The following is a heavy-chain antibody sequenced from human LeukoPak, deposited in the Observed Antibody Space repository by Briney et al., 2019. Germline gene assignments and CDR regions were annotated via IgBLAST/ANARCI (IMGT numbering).Heavy chain of an antibody. D-gene: IGHD3-16*01. V-gene: IGHV4-38-2*02. J-gene: IGHJ5*02. CDR1: GYSITSGFC. CDR2: ISHSGTT. Sequence: PSETLSLTCDVSGYSITSGFCWGWLRQPPGKGLEWIGTISHSGTTDYKSTLESRLTISMDTSKNLFSLRLTSVTAADTAVYYCAREGAVPGIDPWGQGTLVTVSS. CDR3: AREGAVPGIDP.